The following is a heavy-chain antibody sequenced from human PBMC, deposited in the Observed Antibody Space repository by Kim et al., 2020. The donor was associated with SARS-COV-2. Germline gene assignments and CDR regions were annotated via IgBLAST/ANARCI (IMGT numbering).Heavy chain of an antibody. CDR2: IWYDGSNK. D-gene: IGHD3-10*01. J-gene: IGHJ4*02. CDR3: ATWRGASSYYFDY. V-gene: IGHV3-33*01. Sequence: GGSLRLSCAASGFTFSNYGMHWVRQAPGKGLEWVAIIWYDGSNKYYADSVKGRFTVSRDNSKNTLYLQMNSLRAEDTAVYYCATWRGASSYYFDYWGQGTLVTVSS. CDR1: GFTFSNYG.